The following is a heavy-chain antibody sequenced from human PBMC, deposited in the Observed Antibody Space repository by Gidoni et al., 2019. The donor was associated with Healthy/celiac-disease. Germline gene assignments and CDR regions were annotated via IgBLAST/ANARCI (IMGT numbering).Heavy chain of an antibody. CDR2: IYHSGST. J-gene: IGHJ6*02. Sequence: QVQLQESGPGLVKPSETLSLTCAVSGYSISSGYYWVWIRQPPGKGLEWIGSIYHSGSTYYNPSLKSRVTISVDTSKNQFSLKLSSVTAADTAVYYCARDDPYCSGGSCYYGMDVWGQGTTVTVSS. D-gene: IGHD2-15*01. CDR1: GYSISSGYY. CDR3: ARDDPYCSGGSCYYGMDV. V-gene: IGHV4-38-2*02.